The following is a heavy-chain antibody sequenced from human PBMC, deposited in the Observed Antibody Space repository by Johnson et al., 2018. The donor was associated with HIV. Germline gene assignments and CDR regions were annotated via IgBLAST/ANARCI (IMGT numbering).Heavy chain of an antibody. V-gene: IGHV3-33*06. CDR3: AKEGQLGDAFDI. D-gene: IGHD6-6*01. J-gene: IGHJ3*02. CDR2: IWYDGSNK. CDR1: GFTFSSYG. Sequence: VQLVESRGVLVQPGRSLRLSCAASGFTFSSYGMHWVRQAPGKGLEWVAVIWYDGSNKYYADSVKGRFTISRDNSKNTLYLQMNSLRAEDTAVYYCAKEGQLGDAFDIWGQGTMVTVSS.